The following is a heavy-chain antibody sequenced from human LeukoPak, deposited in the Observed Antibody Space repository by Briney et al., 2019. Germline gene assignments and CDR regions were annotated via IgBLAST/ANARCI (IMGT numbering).Heavy chain of an antibody. CDR2: TSYDGSNK. J-gene: IGHJ4*02. Sequence: GGSLRLSCAASGSTFSGYPMHWVRQAPGKGLDWVAVTSYDGSNKYYADSVKGRFTISGDNSKNTLYLQMNSLRPEDAAVYYCAREGLWSFDYWGQGTLVTVSS. D-gene: IGHD3-10*01. CDR3: AREGLWSFDY. V-gene: IGHV3-30*04. CDR1: GSTFSGYP.